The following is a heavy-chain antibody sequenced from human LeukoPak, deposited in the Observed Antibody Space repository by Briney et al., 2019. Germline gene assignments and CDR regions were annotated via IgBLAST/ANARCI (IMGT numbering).Heavy chain of an antibody. J-gene: IGHJ3*02. Sequence: PGGSLRLSCAASGFTFSSYWIHWVRQPHGKGVGWVSRISGDGSNTNYADSVKGRFTISRDNAKNTLYLQMDSLRAEDTAVYYCASAVADTRNAFDIWGRGTTVTVSS. D-gene: IGHD6-19*01. CDR1: GFTFSSYW. CDR3: ASAVADTRNAFDI. CDR2: ISGDGSNT. V-gene: IGHV3-74*01.